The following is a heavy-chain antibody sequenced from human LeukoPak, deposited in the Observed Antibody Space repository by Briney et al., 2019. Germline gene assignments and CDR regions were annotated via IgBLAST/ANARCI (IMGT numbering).Heavy chain of an antibody. J-gene: IGHJ4*02. CDR2: INPNSGGT. CDR1: GFTFTAYY. Sequence: ASVKVSCKASGFTFTAYYMHWVRQAPGQGLEWMGWINPNSGGTNYAQKFQGRVTMTRDTSISTAYMELSRLRSDDTAAYYCARRSVTTFDYWGQGTLVTVSS. D-gene: IGHD4-17*01. V-gene: IGHV1-2*02. CDR3: ARRSVTTFDY.